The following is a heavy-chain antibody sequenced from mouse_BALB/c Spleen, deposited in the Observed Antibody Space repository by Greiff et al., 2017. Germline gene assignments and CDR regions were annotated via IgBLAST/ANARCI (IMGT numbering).Heavy chain of an antibody. CDR1: GYTFTSYW. J-gene: IGHJ4*01. CDR3: ARVGFENAMDY. D-gene: IGHD4-1*01. V-gene: IGHV1S41*01. Sequence: DLVKPGASVKLSCKASGYTFTSYWINWIKQRPGQGLEWIGRISPGSGSTYYNEMFKGKVTLTVDTSSSTAYIQLSSLSTEDSAVYFCARVGFENAMDYWGQGTSVTVSA. CDR2: ISPGSGST.